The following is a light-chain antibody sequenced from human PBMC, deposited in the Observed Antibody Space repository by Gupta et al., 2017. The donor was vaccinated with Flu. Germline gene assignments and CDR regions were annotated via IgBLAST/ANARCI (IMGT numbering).Light chain of an antibody. CDR3: QQSYSTPLT. CDR2: AAS. CDR1: QSISSY. J-gene: IGKJ3*01. V-gene: IGKV1-39*01. Sequence: EIPMAQSPNSQSASTGDRVTITCRASQSISSYLDWYQQKPGKAPKLLIYAASSSQRGVPSRFSGSGSGTDFTLTISSLQPEDFAAYYCQQSYSTPLTFGPGTKVDIK.